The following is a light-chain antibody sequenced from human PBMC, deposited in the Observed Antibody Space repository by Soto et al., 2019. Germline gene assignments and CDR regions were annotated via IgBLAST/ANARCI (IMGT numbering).Light chain of an antibody. CDR1: QDSKNY. CDR3: QQCDDFIT. J-gene: IGKJ4*01. Sequence: DIQMTQSPSSLSASVGDRVTVTCQASQDSKNYLNWYQQKPGKAPKLLIYEASNLEPGVPSRFSGSGSGRSFTFTISSLQPEDIATYYCQQCDDFITFGGGTRIEIK. CDR2: EAS. V-gene: IGKV1-33*01.